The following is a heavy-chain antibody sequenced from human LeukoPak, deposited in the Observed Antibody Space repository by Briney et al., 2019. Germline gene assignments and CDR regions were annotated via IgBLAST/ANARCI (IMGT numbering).Heavy chain of an antibody. CDR2: IYPDDSYT. V-gene: IGHV5-51*01. CDR3: ARGDSTGYYSGFQH. Sequence: GESLKISYKGLGYSFSSYWIGWVRQMPGKGLEWMGIIYPDDSYTTYSPSFQGQVTISADKSIDTAYLHWSSLKASDTAMYYCARGDSTGYYSGFQHWGQGSLVIVSS. D-gene: IGHD3-22*01. CDR1: GYSFSSYW. J-gene: IGHJ1*01.